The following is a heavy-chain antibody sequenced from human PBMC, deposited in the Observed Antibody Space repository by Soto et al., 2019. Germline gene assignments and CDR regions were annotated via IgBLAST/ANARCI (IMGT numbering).Heavy chain of an antibody. CDR2: ISWNSGSI. V-gene: IGHV3-9*01. Sequence: EVQLVESGGGLVQPGRSLRLSCAASGFTFDDYAMHWVGQAPGKGLEWVSGISWNSGSIGYADSVKGRFTISRDNAKNSLYLQMKSLRAEDTALYYCAKDGLDGGYDAFDIWGQGTMVTVSS. D-gene: IGHD3-22*01. CDR3: AKDGLDGGYDAFDI. J-gene: IGHJ3*02. CDR1: GFTFDDYA.